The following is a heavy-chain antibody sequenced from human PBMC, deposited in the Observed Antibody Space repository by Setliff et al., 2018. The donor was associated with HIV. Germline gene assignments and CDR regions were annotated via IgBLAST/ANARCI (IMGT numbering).Heavy chain of an antibody. CDR3: ARQGGYNSPLMV. D-gene: IGHD3-10*01. CDR1: GGSITSYY. Sequence: PSEPLSLTCTASGGSITSYYWNWIRQSPGKGLEWIGYIFDSGTTKYNPSVTSRVTISVDASKNQFFLQLISVTAADTAVYYCARQGGYNSPLMVWGQGKLVTVSS. V-gene: IGHV4-59*08. J-gene: IGHJ4*02. CDR2: IFDSGTT.